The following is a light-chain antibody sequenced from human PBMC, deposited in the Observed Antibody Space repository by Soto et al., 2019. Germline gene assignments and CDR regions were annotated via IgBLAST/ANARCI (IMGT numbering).Light chain of an antibody. CDR1: QSISSW. CDR2: DAS. Sequence: DIQMTQSPSTLSGSVGDRVTITCRASQSISSWLAWYQQKPGKAPKLLIYDASSLESGVPSRFSGSGSGTEFTLTITSLHPDDFATYSCQQHNSYPWTFGQGTKVDIQ. V-gene: IGKV1-5*01. CDR3: QQHNSYPWT. J-gene: IGKJ1*01.